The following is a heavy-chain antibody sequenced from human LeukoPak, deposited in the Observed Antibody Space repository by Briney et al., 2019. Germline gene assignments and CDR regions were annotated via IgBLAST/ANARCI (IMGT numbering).Heavy chain of an antibody. J-gene: IGHJ4*02. CDR1: GFTFSSYA. D-gene: IGHD6-19*01. CDR3: ARISGWRGKNFDY. CDR2: ISGSGGST. V-gene: IGHV3-23*01. Sequence: GGSLRLSCAASGFTFSSYAMSWVRQAPGKGLEWVSAISGSGGSTYYADSVKGRFTISRDNAKNSLYRQMNSLRAEDTAVYYCARISGWRGKNFDYWGQGTLVTVSS.